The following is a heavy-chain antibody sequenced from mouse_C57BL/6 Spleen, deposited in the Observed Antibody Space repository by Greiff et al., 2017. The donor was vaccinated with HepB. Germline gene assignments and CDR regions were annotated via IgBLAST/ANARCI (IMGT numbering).Heavy chain of an antibody. V-gene: IGHV5-6*02. CDR2: ISSGGSYT. CDR1: GFTFSSYG. D-gene: IGHD1-1*01. J-gene: IGHJ2*01. CDR3: ARHDYGSLDY. Sequence: EVKLEESGGDLVKPGGSLKLSCAASGFTFSSYGMSWVRQTPDKRLEWVATISSGGSYTYYPDSVKGRFTISRDNAKNTLYLQMSSLKSEDTAMYYCARHDYGSLDYWGQGTTLTVSS.